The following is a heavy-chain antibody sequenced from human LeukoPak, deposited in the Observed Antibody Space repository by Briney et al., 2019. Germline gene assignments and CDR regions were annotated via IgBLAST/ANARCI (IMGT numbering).Heavy chain of an antibody. CDR2: IYHSGST. V-gene: IGHV4-38-2*02. CDR1: GYSISSGYY. D-gene: IGHD3-9*01. Sequence: PSETLSLTCTVSGYSISSGYYWGWIRQPPGKGLEWIGSIYHSGSTYYNPSLKSRVTISLDTSRNQFSLKLSSVTAADTAVYFCARRYFARLDVFDIWGQGTMVTVSS. CDR3: ARRYFARLDVFDI. J-gene: IGHJ3*02.